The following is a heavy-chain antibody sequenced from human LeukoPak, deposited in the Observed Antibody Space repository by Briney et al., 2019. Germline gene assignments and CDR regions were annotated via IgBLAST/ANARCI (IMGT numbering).Heavy chain of an antibody. CDR2: IYYSGST. V-gene: IGHV4-39*01. J-gene: IGHJ6*04. CDR3: ARGPKERKGDYYSYYGMDV. CDR1: GGSISSSSYY. Sequence: PSETLSLTCTVSGGSISSSSYYWGWIRQPPGKGLEWIGSIYYSGSTYYNPSLKSRVTISVDTSKNQFSLKLSSVTAADTAVYYCARGPKERKGDYYSYYGMDVWDKGTTVTVSS.